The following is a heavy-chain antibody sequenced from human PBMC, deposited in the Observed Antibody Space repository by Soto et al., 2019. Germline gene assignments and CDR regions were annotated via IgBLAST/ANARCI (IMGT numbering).Heavy chain of an antibody. CDR1: GFTFSYG. CDR3: AKLVIGYCSGNTCDDY. Sequence: GGSLRLSCAASGFTFSYGIHWLRQAPGKGLEWVAYVSYDSSNKFYGDSVKGRFTISRDNSKNTQFLQMNSLRAEDTAVYYCAKLVIGYCSGNTCDDYWGQGTLVTVSS. CDR2: VSYDSSNK. J-gene: IGHJ4*02. D-gene: IGHD2-15*01. V-gene: IGHV3-30*18.